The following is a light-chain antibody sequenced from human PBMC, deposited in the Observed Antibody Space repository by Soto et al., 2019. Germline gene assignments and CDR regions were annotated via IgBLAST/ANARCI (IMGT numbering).Light chain of an antibody. J-gene: IGKJ3*01. CDR2: ASS. V-gene: IGKV1-27*01. Sequence: DIQMTQSPSSLSASVGDRVTITCRASQGITNFLAWYQQKPGKVPKLLIYASSTLQSGVPARFSGSGSGTDFTLTISGLQPEDVATYYCQKFKNAAFTFGPGTTVDIK. CDR3: QKFKNAAFT. CDR1: QGITNF.